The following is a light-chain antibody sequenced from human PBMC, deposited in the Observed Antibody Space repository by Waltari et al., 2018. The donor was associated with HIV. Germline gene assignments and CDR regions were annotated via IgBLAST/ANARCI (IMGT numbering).Light chain of an antibody. J-gene: IGKJ5*01. Sequence: EIVLTQSPGTLSLSPGEKATLSCRASQSVNINYLAWYQHKPGQAPRLLIYGASSRATGIPDSFSGSGSGTDFTLTISRLEPEDSAVYYCQQYGGSPITFGQGTRLEIK. CDR1: QSVNINY. CDR2: GAS. CDR3: QQYGGSPIT. V-gene: IGKV3-20*01.